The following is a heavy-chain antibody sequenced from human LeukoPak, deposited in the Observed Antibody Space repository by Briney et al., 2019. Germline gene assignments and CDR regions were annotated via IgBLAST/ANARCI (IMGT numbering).Heavy chain of an antibody. V-gene: IGHV4-34*01. CDR3: ASNRGRNDY. Sequence: PSETLSLTCAVYGGSFSGYYWSWIRQPPGKGLEWIGEINHSGSTNYNPSLKSRVTISVDTSKSQFSLKLSSVTAADTAVYYCASNRGRNDYWGQGTLVTVSS. D-gene: IGHD7-27*01. CDR2: INHSGST. J-gene: IGHJ4*02. CDR1: GGSFSGYY.